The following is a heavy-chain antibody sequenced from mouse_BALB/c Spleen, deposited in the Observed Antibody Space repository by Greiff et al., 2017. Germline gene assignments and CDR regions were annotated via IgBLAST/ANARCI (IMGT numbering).Heavy chain of an antibody. D-gene: IGHD2-4*01. J-gene: IGHJ4*01. V-gene: IGHV5-9-4*01. Sequence: EVKVVESGGGLVKPGGSLKLSCAASGFTFSSYAMSWVRQSPEKRLEWVAEISSGGSYTYYPDTVTGRFTISRDNAKNTLYLEMSSLRSEDTAMYYCAREGLRRPMDYWGQGTSVTVSS. CDR1: GFTFSSYA. CDR3: AREGLRRPMDY. CDR2: ISSGGSYT.